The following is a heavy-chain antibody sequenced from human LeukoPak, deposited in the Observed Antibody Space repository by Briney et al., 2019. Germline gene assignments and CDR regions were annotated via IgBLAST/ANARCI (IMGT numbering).Heavy chain of an antibody. D-gene: IGHD6-19*01. Sequence: GGSLRLSCAASGFTVSSNYMSWVRQAPGKGLEWVSAISDSGGSTYYAASVKGRFTISRDNSKNTLYLQMNSLRAEDTAVYYCASLVSIHGWYMGDDYWGQGTLVTVSS. CDR2: ISDSGGST. CDR3: ASLVSIHGWYMGDDY. V-gene: IGHV3-53*01. CDR1: GFTVSSNY. J-gene: IGHJ4*02.